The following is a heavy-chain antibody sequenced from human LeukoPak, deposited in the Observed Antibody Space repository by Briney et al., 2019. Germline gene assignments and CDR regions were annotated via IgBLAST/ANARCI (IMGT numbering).Heavy chain of an antibody. CDR3: ASGYSYGSRHDAFDI. V-gene: IGHV1-24*01. Sequence: ASVKVSCKVSGYTLTELSMHWVRQAPGKGLEWMGGFDPEDGETIYAQKFQGRVTITADKSTSTAYMELSSLRSEDTAVYYCASGYSYGSRHDAFDIWGQGTMVTVSS. D-gene: IGHD5-18*01. CDR2: FDPEDGET. CDR1: GYTLTELS. J-gene: IGHJ3*02.